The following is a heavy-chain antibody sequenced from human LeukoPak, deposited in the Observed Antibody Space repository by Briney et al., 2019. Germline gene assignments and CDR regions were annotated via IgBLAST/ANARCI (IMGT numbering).Heavy chain of an antibody. V-gene: IGHV3-33*06. CDR3: AKDYGSGWYYYFDY. J-gene: IGHJ4*02. Sequence: GRSLRLSCAASGFTFSSYGMHWVRQAPGKGLEWVAVIWYDGSNKYYADSVKGRFTISRDNSKNTLYLQMNSLRAEDTAVYYCAKDYGSGWYYYFDYWGQGTLVTVS. D-gene: IGHD6-19*01. CDR2: IWYDGSNK. CDR1: GFTFSSYG.